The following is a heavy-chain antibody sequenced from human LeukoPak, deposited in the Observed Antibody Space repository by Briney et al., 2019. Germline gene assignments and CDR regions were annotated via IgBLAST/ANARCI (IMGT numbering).Heavy chain of an antibody. CDR2: INAGNGNT. D-gene: IGHD3-10*01. V-gene: IGHV1-3*01. CDR1: GYTFTSYA. Sequence: ASVKVSCKASGYTFTSYAMHWVRQAPGQRLEWMGWINAGNGNTKYSQKFQGRVTITRNTSISTAYMELSSLRSEDTAVYYCARGREGYGSGSYSKLPFDYWGQGTLVTVSS. J-gene: IGHJ4*02. CDR3: ARGREGYGSGSYSKLPFDY.